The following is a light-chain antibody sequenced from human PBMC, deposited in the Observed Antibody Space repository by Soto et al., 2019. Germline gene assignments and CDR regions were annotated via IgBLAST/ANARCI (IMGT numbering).Light chain of an antibody. J-gene: IGLJ2*01. Sequence: QSVLTQPPSASGSPGQSVTISCTGTSNDVGGYNYVSWYQQHPGKAPKLMIYEVTQRPSGVPDRFSGSKSGNTASLTISGVRPEDEADYYCCSYTDIALDVVFGGGTKLTVL. CDR3: CSYTDIALDVV. CDR2: EVT. V-gene: IGLV2-8*01. CDR1: SNDVGGYNY.